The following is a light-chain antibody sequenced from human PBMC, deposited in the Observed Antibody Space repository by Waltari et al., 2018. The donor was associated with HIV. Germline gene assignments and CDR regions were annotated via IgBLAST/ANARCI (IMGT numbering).Light chain of an antibody. CDR3: QTWDSGLNAIV. CDR2: END. V-gene: IGLV1-51*01. CDR1: TSHIGKNF. Sequence: QSLLTQPPSVSAAPEQQVTISCSGNTSHIGKNFVSWYRHAPGAAPKLLIFENDHRAAGIPDRFSASTFGASASLTITALQGDDEADYYCQTWDSGLNAIVFGDGTKLTVL. J-gene: IGLJ2*01.